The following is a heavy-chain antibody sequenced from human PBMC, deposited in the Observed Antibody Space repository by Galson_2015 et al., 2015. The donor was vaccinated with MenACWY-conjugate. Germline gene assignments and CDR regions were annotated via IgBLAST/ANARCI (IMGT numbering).Heavy chain of an antibody. Sequence: QSGAEVKKPGESLKISCKASGYIFTTYWIAWVRQMPGKGLEWMGLISPGDSNTRYSPSFQGQVTISADRSISTAYLQWSSLKASDTAMYYCARHPPGGRGMDVWGQGTTVTVSS. CDR1: GYIFTTYW. CDR2: ISPGDSNT. J-gene: IGHJ6*02. CDR3: ARHPPGGRGMDV. V-gene: IGHV5-51*01. D-gene: IGHD1-26*01.